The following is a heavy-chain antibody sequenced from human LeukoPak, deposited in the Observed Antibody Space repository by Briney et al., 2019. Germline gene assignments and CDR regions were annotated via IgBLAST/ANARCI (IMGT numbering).Heavy chain of an antibody. CDR2: ISGSGGST. V-gene: IGHV3-23*01. CDR1: GFTFSSYA. CDR3: AKDPGYGDYEVYFDY. Sequence: GGSLRLSCAASGFTFSSYAMSWVRQAPGKGLEWLSAISGSGGSTYYADSVKGRFTISTDNSKNTLYLQMNSLRAEDTAVYYCAKDPGYGDYEVYFDYWGQGTLVTVSS. D-gene: IGHD4-17*01. J-gene: IGHJ4*02.